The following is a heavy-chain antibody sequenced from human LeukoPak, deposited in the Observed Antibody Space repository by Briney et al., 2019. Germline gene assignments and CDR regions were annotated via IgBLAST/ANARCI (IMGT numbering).Heavy chain of an antibody. V-gene: IGHV1-46*01. D-gene: IGHD6-6*01. CDR2: IDPSGGST. CDR3: ARTGIAARAHFDC. Sequence: ASVKVSCKASGYTFTSYYMHWVRQAPGQGLEWMGIIDPSGGSTSYAQKFQGRVTMTRDTSTSTVYMELSSLRSEDTAVYYCARTGIAARAHFDCWGQGTLVTVSS. CDR1: GYTFTSYY. J-gene: IGHJ4*02.